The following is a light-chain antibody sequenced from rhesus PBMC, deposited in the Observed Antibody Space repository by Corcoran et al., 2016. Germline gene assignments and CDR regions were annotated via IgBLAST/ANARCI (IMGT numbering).Light chain of an antibody. Sequence: DIQMTQSPSSLSASVGDKATINCHACHGIISWLAWYQQKPGKAPKPLIDAASSLQSGVPSRFSGSGSGTDYTLTINSLQPEDVATYCCQQYDDLPWTFGRGTKVEIK. V-gene: IGKV1-19*01. CDR3: QQYDDLPWT. J-gene: IGKJ1*01. CDR2: AAS. CDR1: HGIISW.